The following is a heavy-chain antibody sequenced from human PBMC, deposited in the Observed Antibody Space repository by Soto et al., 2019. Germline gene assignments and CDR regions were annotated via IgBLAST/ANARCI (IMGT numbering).Heavy chain of an antibody. CDR2: ISAYNGKT. CDR1: GYTFTSYG. D-gene: IGHD6-19*01. V-gene: IGHV1-18*04. J-gene: IGHJ4*02. CDR3: ARDWIAVAGNGYFDY. Sequence: GASVKVSCKASGYTFTSYGISWVRQAPGQGLEWMGWISAYNGKTNYAQKLQGRVTMTTDTSTSTAYMELRSLRSDDTDVYYCARDWIAVAGNGYFDYWGQGTLVTVSS.